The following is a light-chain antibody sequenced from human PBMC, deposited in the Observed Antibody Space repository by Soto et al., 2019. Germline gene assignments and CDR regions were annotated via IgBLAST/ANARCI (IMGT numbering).Light chain of an antibody. V-gene: IGLV2-14*01. CDR2: EVS. CDR3: SSYTTTNTLWV. Sequence: QSALTQPASVSGSPGQSITISCTGTSSDVGAYNYVSWYQQHPVKAPKLIISEVSDRPSGVSNRFSGSKSGNTASLTISGLQAEDEADYFCSSYTTTNTLWVFGGGTKLTVL. CDR1: SSDVGAYNY. J-gene: IGLJ3*02.